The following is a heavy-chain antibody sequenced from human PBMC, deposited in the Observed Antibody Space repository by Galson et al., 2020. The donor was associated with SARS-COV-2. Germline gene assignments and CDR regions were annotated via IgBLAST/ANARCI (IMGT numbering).Heavy chain of an antibody. Sequence: GGSLRLSCVASGFTFSGAVIHWVRQAPGQGLEWVGRIRSRTNNYATGYAASVKGRFIISRDDSKKTAYLQMNSLKTEDTAVYYCTTINYWGQGTLVTVSS. J-gene: IGHJ4*02. CDR3: TTINY. CDR2: IRSRTNNYAT. CDR1: GFTFSGAV. V-gene: IGHV3-73*01.